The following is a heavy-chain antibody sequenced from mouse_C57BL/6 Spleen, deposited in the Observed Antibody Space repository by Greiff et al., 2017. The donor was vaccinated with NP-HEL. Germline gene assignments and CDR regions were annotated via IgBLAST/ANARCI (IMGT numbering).Heavy chain of an antibody. V-gene: IGHV1-66*01. CDR2: IYPGSGNT. D-gene: IGHD2-1*01. CDR1: GYSFTSYY. J-gene: IGHJ2*01. CDR3: ASGNYPYFDY. Sequence: QVQLQQSGPELVKPGASVKISCKASGYSFTSYYIHWVKQRPGQGLAWIGWIYPGSGNTKYNEKVKGKATLTADTASSTAYKQLNSLTSEESAVYDCASGNYPYFDYWGQGTTRTVSS.